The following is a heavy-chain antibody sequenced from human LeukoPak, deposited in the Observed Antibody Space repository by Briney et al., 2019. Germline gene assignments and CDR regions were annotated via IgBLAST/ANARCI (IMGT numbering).Heavy chain of an antibody. CDR3: ARHFPYCGGDCPYYYMDV. Sequence: PSETLSLTCSVSGASISSDYWSWIRQPPGKRLEWIGNIYSSETTKYNPSLRSRATISGDTSKNQFSLKLSSVTAADTAVYYCARHFPYCGGDCPYYYMDVWGKGTTVTVSS. D-gene: IGHD2-21*02. V-gene: IGHV4-4*09. CDR2: IYSSETT. J-gene: IGHJ6*03. CDR1: GASISSDY.